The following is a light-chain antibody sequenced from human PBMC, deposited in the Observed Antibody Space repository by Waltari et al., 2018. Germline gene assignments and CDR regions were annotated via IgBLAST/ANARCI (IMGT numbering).Light chain of an antibody. CDR2: YYSDSDK. CDR3: MIWPSNASVM. J-gene: IGLJ3*02. CDR1: SDINVGSQN. Sequence: QPVLTQPPSSSASPGESARLTCTLPSDINVGSQNMYWYLQKPGSPPRYLLYYYSDSDKRQGSGAPSRFSGSKDASANTGILLISGVQSEDEADYYCMIWPSNASVMFGGGTKLTVL. V-gene: IGLV5-37*01.